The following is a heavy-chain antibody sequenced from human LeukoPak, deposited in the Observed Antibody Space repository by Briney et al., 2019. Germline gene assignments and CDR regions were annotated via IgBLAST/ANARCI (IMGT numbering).Heavy chain of an antibody. V-gene: IGHV1-2*02. Sequence: GASVKVSCKASGYTFTSYDINWVRQATGQGLEWMGWINPNSGGTNYAQKFQGRVTMTRDTSISTAYMELSRLRSDDTAVYYCTSELELTFRRDAFDIWGQGTMVTVSS. CDR2: INPNSGGT. D-gene: IGHD1-7*01. CDR1: GYTFTSYD. CDR3: TSELELTFRRDAFDI. J-gene: IGHJ3*02.